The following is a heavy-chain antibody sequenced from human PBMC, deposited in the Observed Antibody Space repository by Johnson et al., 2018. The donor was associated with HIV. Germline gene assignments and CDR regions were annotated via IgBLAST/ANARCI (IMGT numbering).Heavy chain of an antibody. Sequence: VQLVESGGGLIQPGGSLRLSCAASGFTVSSNYMSWVRQAPGKGLEWVSVIYSGGSTYYADSVKGRFTISRDNSKNTLYLQMNSLRAEDTAVYYCAKDVVVAASGDAFDIWGQGTMVTVSS. CDR3: AKDVVVAASGDAFDI. V-gene: IGHV3-66*03. J-gene: IGHJ3*02. CDR2: IYSGGST. D-gene: IGHD2-15*01. CDR1: GFTVSSNY.